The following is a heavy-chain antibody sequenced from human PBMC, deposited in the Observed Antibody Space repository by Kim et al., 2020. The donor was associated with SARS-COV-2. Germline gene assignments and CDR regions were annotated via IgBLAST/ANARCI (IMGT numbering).Heavy chain of an antibody. D-gene: IGHD1-26*01. J-gene: IGHJ4*02. Sequence: SETLSLTCTVSGGSVSSGSYYWSWIRPPPGKGLEWIGYIYYSGSTNDNPSLTSRVTIAVDTSKNQFSLKLSSVTAADTAVHYCAGDGHSGSYPLDYWGQGTLVTVSS. CDR1: GGSVSSGSYY. CDR2: IYYSGST. CDR3: AGDGHSGSYPLDY. V-gene: IGHV4-61*01.